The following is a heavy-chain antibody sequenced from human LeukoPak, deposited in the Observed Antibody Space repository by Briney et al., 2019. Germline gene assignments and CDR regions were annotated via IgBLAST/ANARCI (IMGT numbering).Heavy chain of an antibody. CDR2: IYPGDSDS. J-gene: IGHJ2*01. D-gene: IGHD5-24*01. Sequence: GGSLQISCKASGDRFNTQWIGWVRQMPGEGLEWMGIIYPGDSDSIYSPSLQGRVIFSVDKSLNTAYLQWTSLKASDTAMYYCARAPKRAWFFDLWGRGTLVTVSS. CDR1: GDRFNTQW. CDR3: ARAPKRAWFFDL. V-gene: IGHV5-51*01.